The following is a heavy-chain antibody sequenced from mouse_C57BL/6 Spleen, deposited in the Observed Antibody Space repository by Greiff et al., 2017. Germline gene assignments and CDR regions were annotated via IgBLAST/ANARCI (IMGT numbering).Heavy chain of an antibody. Sequence: VQLQQSGAELARPGASVKLSCKASGYTFTSYGISWVKQRTGQGLEWIGEFYPRSGNTYYNEKFKGKATLTADKSSSTAYMELRSLTSEDSAVXFCADYYGSSYGFAYWGQGTLVTVSA. CDR2: FYPRSGNT. V-gene: IGHV1-81*01. CDR1: GYTFTSYG. J-gene: IGHJ3*01. D-gene: IGHD1-1*01. CDR3: ADYYGSSYGFAY.